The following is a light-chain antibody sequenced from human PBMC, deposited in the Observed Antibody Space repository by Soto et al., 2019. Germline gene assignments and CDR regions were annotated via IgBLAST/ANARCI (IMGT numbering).Light chain of an antibody. CDR1: QCVSSSY. CDR3: QQYGGSSWT. Sequence: EIVLTQSPGTLSLSVGERATLSCRASQCVSSSYLAWYHQKPGQAPRLVIFGASSRATGIPDRFSGSGSGTDFTLTISRLEPEDFAVYYCQQYGGSSWTFGQGTKVDIK. V-gene: IGKV3-20*01. CDR2: GAS. J-gene: IGKJ1*01.